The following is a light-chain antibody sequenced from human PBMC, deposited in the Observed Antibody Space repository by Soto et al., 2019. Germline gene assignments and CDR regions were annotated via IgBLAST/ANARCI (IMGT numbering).Light chain of an antibody. Sequence: QSVLTQPASVSGSPGQSITLSCTGTSSDVGAYNYVSWYQQHPGKAPKLMIYDVSNRPSGVSNRFSGSKSGNTASLTISGLQAEDEADYYCSSYTSSSTLVFGGGTKVTGL. J-gene: IGLJ2*01. CDR1: SSDVGAYNY. V-gene: IGLV2-14*01. CDR3: SSYTSSSTLV. CDR2: DVS.